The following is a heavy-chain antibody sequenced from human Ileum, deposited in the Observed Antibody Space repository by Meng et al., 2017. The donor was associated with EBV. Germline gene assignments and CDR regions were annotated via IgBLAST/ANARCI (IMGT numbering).Heavy chain of an antibody. CDR1: GYTFTNYA. J-gene: IGHJ4*02. V-gene: IGHV1-3*01. CDR3: ARDQGAWFGEAPRFDY. CDR2: INAGNGNT. D-gene: IGHD3-10*01. Sequence: QVQLVQSGAEVKKPGAAGKVSCKASGYTFTNYAMHWVRQAPGQRLEWMGWINAGNGNTKYSQKFQGRVTITRDTSASTAYMELSSLRSEDTAVYYCARDQGAWFGEAPRFDYWGQGPLVTVAS.